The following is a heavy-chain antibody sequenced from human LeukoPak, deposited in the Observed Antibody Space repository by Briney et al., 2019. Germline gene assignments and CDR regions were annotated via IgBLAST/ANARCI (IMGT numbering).Heavy chain of an antibody. CDR2: ISSTSSYI. D-gene: IGHD3-22*01. CDR3: ARAPVYYDETRGYLKISNWYFDL. J-gene: IGHJ2*01. V-gene: IGHV3-21*01. CDR1: GFIFNRHS. Sequence: GGSLRLFCAASGFIFNRHSMNWVRQAPGKGLEWVSSISSTSSYIYYAHSVKSRFTISRDHAKNSLYLQMTSLGAEDTAVYYCARAPVYYDETRGYLKISNWYFDLWGRGTLVTVSS.